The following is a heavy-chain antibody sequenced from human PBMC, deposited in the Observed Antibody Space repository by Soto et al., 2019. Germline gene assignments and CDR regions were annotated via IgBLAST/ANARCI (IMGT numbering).Heavy chain of an antibody. Sequence: GGSLRLSCAVSGFTLTTYSMNWVRQAPGKGLEWISFINKNGFTIYYADSVKGRFTISGDYAKNSLYLQMDSLRHEDTAVYYCARGAVTGTSLFDYWGLGILVTVSS. CDR2: INKNGFTI. D-gene: IGHD6-19*01. J-gene: IGHJ4*02. CDR1: GFTLTTYS. CDR3: ARGAVTGTSLFDY. V-gene: IGHV3-48*02.